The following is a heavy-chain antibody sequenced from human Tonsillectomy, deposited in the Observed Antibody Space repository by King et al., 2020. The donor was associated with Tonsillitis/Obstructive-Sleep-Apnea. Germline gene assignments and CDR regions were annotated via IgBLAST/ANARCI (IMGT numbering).Heavy chain of an antibody. CDR3: TRGGKQISRAQTAYYDFWSGWFDP. V-gene: IGHV1-69*09. CDR1: GGTFSSYA. Sequence: VQLVESGAEVKKPGSSVKVSCKASGGTFSSYAISWVRQAPGQGLEWMGRIIPILGIANYAQKFQGRVTITADKSTSTAYMELSSRRSEDTAVYYCTRGGKQISRAQTAYYDFWSGWFDPWGQGTLVTVSS. D-gene: IGHD3-3*01. J-gene: IGHJ5*02. CDR2: IIPILGIA.